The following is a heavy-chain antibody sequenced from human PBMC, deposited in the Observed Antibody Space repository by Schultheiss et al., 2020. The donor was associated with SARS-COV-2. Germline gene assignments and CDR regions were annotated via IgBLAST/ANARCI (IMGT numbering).Heavy chain of an antibody. J-gene: IGHJ6*02. CDR2: IYHSGST. CDR3: ARLKILAATTSPFYYYYAMDV. CDR1: GFSLSTSAM. Sequence: SGPTLVKPTQTLTLTCTFSGFSLSTSAMCVSWIRQPPGKGLEWIGEIYHSGSTNYNPSLKSRVTISLDTSKNQFSLKLSSVTAADTAVYYCARLKILAATTSPFYYYYAMDVWGQGTTVTVSS. D-gene: IGHD2-15*01. V-gene: IGHV4-4*02.